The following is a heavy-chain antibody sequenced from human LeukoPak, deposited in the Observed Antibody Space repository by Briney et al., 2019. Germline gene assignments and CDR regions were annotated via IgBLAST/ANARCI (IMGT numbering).Heavy chain of an antibody. Sequence: SETLSLTRTVSCDSISSYYWSWIRQPPGKGLEWIGYIYTSGGTNYIPSLKGRVTISIDTSKNQFSLKLSSVTAADSAVYYCARLTRLSTSPDRYYLDYWGQGTLVTVSS. J-gene: IGHJ4*02. CDR1: CDSISSYY. CDR3: ARLTRLSTSPDRYYLDY. CDR2: IYTSGGT. V-gene: IGHV4-4*09. D-gene: IGHD6-6*01.